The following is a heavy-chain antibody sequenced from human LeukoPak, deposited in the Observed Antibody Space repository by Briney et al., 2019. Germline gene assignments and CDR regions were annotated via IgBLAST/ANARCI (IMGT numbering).Heavy chain of an antibody. CDR3: ARYQYYYDSSGYYPDY. V-gene: IGHV3-21*01. Sequence: GGPLRLSCAASGFTFSSYSMNWVRQAPGKGLEWVSSISSSSSYIYYADSVKGRFTISRDNAKNSLYLQMNSLRAEDTAVYYCARYQYYYDSSGYYPDYWGQGTLVTVSS. J-gene: IGHJ4*02. CDR1: GFTFSSYS. D-gene: IGHD3-22*01. CDR2: ISSSSSYI.